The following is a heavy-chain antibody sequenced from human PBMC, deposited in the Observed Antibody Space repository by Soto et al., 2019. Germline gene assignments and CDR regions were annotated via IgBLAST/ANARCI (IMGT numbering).Heavy chain of an antibody. D-gene: IGHD2-2*01. V-gene: IGHV4-34*01. CDR1: GGSFSGYS. Sequence: QVQLQQWGAGLLKPSETLSLICAVYGGSFSGYSWTWIRQPPGKGLAWVGEINHSGGTNYNPSLKSRVTISVDRSKNQFSLRLSSVTAADAAVYYCARGHQVVPNALIRRAGDYSLDVWGQGTTVSVSS. J-gene: IGHJ6*02. CDR2: INHSGGT. CDR3: ARGHQVVPNALIRRAGDYSLDV.